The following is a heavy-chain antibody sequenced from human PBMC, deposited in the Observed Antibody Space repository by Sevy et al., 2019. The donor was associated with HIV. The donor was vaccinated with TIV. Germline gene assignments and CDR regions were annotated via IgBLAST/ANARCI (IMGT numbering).Heavy chain of an antibody. J-gene: IGHJ4*02. D-gene: IGHD2-2*01. Sequence: ASVKVSCKASGYTFTSYGISWVRQAPGQGLEWMGWISAYNGNTNYAQKLQGRVTMTTDTSTSTAYMELGSLRSDDTAVYYCARADVVVPAAMPTGDYWGQGTLVTVSS. V-gene: IGHV1-18*01. CDR1: GYTFTSYG. CDR2: ISAYNGNT. CDR3: ARADVVVPAAMPTGDY.